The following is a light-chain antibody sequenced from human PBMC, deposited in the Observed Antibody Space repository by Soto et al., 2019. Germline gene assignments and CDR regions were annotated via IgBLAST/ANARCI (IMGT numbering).Light chain of an antibody. CDR3: QQSFRSPYT. J-gene: IGKJ2*01. CDR1: QSINIY. V-gene: IGKV1-39*01. CDR2: GAS. Sequence: IQMTQSPSSLSAFVGDRVTVTCRASQSINIYLNWYQQRPGKAPTLLIYGASSLQSGVASRFSGGGSRTDFTLTISSLKPEDFATYYCQQSFRSPYTFGQGTKLEIK.